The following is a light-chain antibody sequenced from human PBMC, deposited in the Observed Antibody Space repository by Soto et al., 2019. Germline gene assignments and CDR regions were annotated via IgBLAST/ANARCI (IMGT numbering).Light chain of an antibody. CDR2: GAS. J-gene: IGKJ1*01. CDR1: QSVSSSY. V-gene: IGKV3-20*01. Sequence: EIVLTQSPGTLSLFPGERATLSCRASQSVSSSYLVWYQQKPGQAPRLLIYGASSRPTGIPDRFSGSGSGTDFTLTISRLEPEDFAVYYCQQYGSSHWTFGQGTKVEIK. CDR3: QQYGSSHWT.